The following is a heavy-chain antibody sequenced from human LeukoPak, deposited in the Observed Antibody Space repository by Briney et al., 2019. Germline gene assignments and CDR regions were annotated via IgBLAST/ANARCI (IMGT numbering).Heavy chain of an antibody. Sequence: HPGGSLRLSCAASTFTFSSHGMHWVRQAPGKGLEWVALISYDGSNKYYADSVKGRFTISRDNSNNTLYVQMNSLRPEDTAVYYCAKLGTVTTDPHAFDIWGQGTMVTVSS. CDR1: TFTFSSHG. V-gene: IGHV3-30*18. D-gene: IGHD4-17*01. CDR3: AKLGTVTTDPHAFDI. CDR2: ISYDGSNK. J-gene: IGHJ3*02.